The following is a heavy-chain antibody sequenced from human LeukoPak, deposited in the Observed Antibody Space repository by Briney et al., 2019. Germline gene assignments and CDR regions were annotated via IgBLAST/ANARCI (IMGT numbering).Heavy chain of an antibody. J-gene: IGHJ4*02. V-gene: IGHV3-21*01. CDR3: ARGPSGYHNT. Sequence: GGSLRLSCVASGFTFSSYSMNWVRQAPGKGLEWVSSISSSSSYIYYTDSVKGRFTISRDNAKKSLYLQMNSLRAEDTAVYYCARGPSGYHNTGGQGTLVTVSS. CDR1: GFTFSSYS. CDR2: ISSSSSYI. D-gene: IGHD5-12*01.